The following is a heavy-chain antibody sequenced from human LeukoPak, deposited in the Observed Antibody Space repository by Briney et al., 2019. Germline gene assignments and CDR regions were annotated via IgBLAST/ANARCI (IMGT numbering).Heavy chain of an antibody. CDR2: ISSSSSTI. J-gene: IGHJ4*02. CDR3: ASSSGEWLANFDY. CDR1: GFTFSNYA. D-gene: IGHD6-19*01. V-gene: IGHV3-48*01. Sequence: GGSLRLSCAASGFTFSNYAMNWVRQAPGKGLEWVSYISSSSSTIYYADSVKGRFTISRDNAKNSLYLQMNSLRAEDTAVYYCASSSGEWLANFDYWGQGTLVTVSS.